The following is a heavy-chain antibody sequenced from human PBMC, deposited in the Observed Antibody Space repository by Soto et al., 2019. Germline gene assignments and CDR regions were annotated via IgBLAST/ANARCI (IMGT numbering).Heavy chain of an antibody. J-gene: IGHJ4*02. D-gene: IGHD5-18*01. CDR2: INPSGGST. CDR1: GYTFTSYY. CDR3: ARVDTAMAFDY. V-gene: IGHV1-46*01. Sequence: QVQLVQSGAEVKKPGASVKVSCKASGYTFTSYYMHWVRQAPGQGLEWMGIINPSGGSTSYAQKFQGRVTMTRDTSTSTVYMQLSRLRSEDTAVYYCARVDTAMAFDYWGQGTLVTVSS.